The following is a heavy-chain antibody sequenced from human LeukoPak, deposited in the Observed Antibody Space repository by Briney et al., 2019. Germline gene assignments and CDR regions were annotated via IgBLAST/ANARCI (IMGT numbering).Heavy chain of an antibody. D-gene: IGHD3-22*01. J-gene: IGHJ4*02. V-gene: IGHV1-2*02. Sequence: ASVKVSCKASGYTFTDYYVHWVRQAPGQGLEWMGWINPNSGGTNYAQKFQGRVTMTRDTSISTAYMELSRLRSDDTAVYYCARALRNYYDSSGYYSYWGQGTLVTVSS. CDR1: GYTFTDYY. CDR3: ARALRNYYDSSGYYSY. CDR2: INPNSGGT.